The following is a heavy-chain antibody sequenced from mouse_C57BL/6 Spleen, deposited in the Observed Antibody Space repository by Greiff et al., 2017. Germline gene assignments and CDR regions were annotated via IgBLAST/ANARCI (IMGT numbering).Heavy chain of an antibody. CDR1: GYSITSGYD. CDR2: ISYSGRT. V-gene: IGHV3-1*01. D-gene: IGHD2-2*01. J-gene: IGHJ4*01. CDR3: ARGLPYAMDY. Sequence: EVQLQESGPGMVKPSQSLSLTCTVTGYSITSGYDWHWIRHFPGNILEWMGYISYSGRTNYNPSLKSRISITHDTSKNHFFLKLNSVTTEDTATYYCARGLPYAMDYWGQGTSVTVSS.